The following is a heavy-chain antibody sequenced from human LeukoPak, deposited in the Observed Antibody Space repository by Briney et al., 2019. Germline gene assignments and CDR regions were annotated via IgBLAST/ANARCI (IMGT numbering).Heavy chain of an antibody. CDR3: AREWELQDAFDI. CDR1: GFTFSSYW. V-gene: IGHV3-7*03. CDR2: IKQDGSEK. D-gene: IGHD1-26*01. J-gene: IGHJ3*02. Sequence: PGGSLRLSCAASGFTFSSYWMSWVRQAPGKGLEWVANIKQDGSEKYYVDSVKGRFTISRDNSKNTLYLQMNSLRAEDTAVYYCAREWELQDAFDIWGQGTMVTVSS.